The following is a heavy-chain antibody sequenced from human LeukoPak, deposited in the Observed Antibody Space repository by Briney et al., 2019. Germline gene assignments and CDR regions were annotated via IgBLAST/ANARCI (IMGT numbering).Heavy chain of an antibody. CDR1: GGSISSGGYY. CDR3: ASSDSSSVDY. D-gene: IGHD6-6*01. V-gene: IGHV4-31*03. J-gene: IGHJ4*02. CDR2: IYYSGGT. Sequence: SETLSLTCTVSGGSISSGGYYWSWIRQHPGKGLEWIGYIYYSGGTYYNPSLKSRVTISVDTSKNQFSLKLSSVTAADTAVYYCASSDSSSVDYWGQGTLVTVSS.